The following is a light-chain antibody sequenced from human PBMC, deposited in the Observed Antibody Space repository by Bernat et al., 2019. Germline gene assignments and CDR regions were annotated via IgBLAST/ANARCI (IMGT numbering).Light chain of an antibody. V-gene: IGKV1-8*01. CDR2: AAS. J-gene: IGKJ1*01. Sequence: AIRMTQSPSAFSASTGDRVTITCRASQGISSYLAWYQQKPGKAPKLLIYAASTLQSGVPSRFSGSGSGTYFTLTISCLQSEDFATYYCQQYYNYPWTFGQGTKVEIK. CDR3: QQYYNYPWT. CDR1: QGISSY.